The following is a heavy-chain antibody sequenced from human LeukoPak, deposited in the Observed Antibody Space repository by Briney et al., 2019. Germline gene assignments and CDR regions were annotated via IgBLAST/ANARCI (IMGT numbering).Heavy chain of an antibody. Sequence: GGSLRLSCAASGFTFSNYWMHWVRQTPGKGLVWVSRINSDASVTTYADSVKGRFTISRDNAKNTLYLQMDSLRAEDTAVYYCARVTAVAGTSVGVDAWGQGILVTVS. V-gene: IGHV3-74*01. CDR2: INSDASVT. J-gene: IGHJ4*02. D-gene: IGHD6-19*01. CDR1: GFTFSNYW. CDR3: ARVTAVAGTSVGVDA.